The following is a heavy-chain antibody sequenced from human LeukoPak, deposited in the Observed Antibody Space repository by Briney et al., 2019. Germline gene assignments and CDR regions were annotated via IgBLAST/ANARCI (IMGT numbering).Heavy chain of an antibody. CDR1: GGSISSYY. J-gene: IGHJ2*01. CDR2: IYTSGST. D-gene: IGHD4-17*01. CDR3: ARDRPYGAYWYFDL. V-gene: IGHV4-4*07. Sequence: PSETLSLTCTVSGGSISSYYWSWIRQPAGKGLEWIGRIYTSGSTNYNPSLKSPVTMSVDTSKNQFSLKLSSVTAADTAVYYCARDRPYGAYWYFDLWGRGTLVTVSS.